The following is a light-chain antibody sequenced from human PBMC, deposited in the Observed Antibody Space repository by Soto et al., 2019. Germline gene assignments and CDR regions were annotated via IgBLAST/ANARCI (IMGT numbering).Light chain of an antibody. J-gene: IGLJ1*01. CDR3: QSYDSRLSGSNYV. CDR2: GNS. Sequence: QSVLTQPPSVSGAPGQRVTISCTGSSSNIGAGYDVHWYQQLPGTAPKLLIYGNSNRPSGVPDRFSGSKSGTSASLAITGLQAEDEADYYRQSYDSRLSGSNYVFGTGTKVTVL. CDR1: SSNIGAGYD. V-gene: IGLV1-40*01.